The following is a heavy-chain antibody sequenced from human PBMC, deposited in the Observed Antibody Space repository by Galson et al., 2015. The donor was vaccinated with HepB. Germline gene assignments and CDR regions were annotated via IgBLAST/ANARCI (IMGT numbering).Heavy chain of an antibody. D-gene: IGHD1-14*01. CDR2: IIPIFGIA. V-gene: IGHV1-69*13. CDR3: ARDDRFSARKAGTFDY. CDR1: GGTFSSYA. J-gene: IGHJ4*02. Sequence: SVKVSCKASGGTFSSYAISWVRQAPGQGLEWMGGIIPIFGIANYAQKFQGRVTITADESTSTAYMELSSLRSEDTAVYYCARDDRFSARKAGTFDYWGQGTLVTVSS.